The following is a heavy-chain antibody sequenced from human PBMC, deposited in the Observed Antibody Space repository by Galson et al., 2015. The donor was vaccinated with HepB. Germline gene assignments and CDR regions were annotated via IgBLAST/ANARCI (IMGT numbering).Heavy chain of an antibody. CDR2: TYYRSKWYN. V-gene: IGHV6-1*01. Sequence: CAISGDSVSSNSAAWNWIRQSPSRGLEWLGRTYYRSKWYNDYAVSVKSRITINPDTSKNQFSLQLNSVTPEDTAVYYCARGLVVVIRGNYYYYGMDVWGQGTTVTVSS. CDR3: ARGLVVVIRGNYYYYGMDV. CDR1: GDSVSSNSAA. D-gene: IGHD3-22*01. J-gene: IGHJ6*02.